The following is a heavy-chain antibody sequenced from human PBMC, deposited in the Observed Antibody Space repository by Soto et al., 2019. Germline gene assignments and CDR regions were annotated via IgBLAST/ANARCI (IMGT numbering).Heavy chain of an antibody. V-gene: IGHV1-3*01. CDR2: INGANGNT. J-gene: IGHJ6*02. CDR1: GYSFSTYS. D-gene: IGHD1-1*01. CDR3: ARGKWMEENYYYHGMDV. Sequence: QVQVVQSGAEVKKPGASVKVSCKASGYSFSTYSMHWVRQAPGQGLEWMGWINGANGNTRYSQKFKDRVSISRDTPASTGYMELSSLRSEDTAVYYCARGKWMEENYYYHGMDVWGPGTTVIVYS.